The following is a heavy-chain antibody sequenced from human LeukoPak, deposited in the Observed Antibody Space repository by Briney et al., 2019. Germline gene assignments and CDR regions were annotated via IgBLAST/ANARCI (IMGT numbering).Heavy chain of an antibody. CDR3: ARERYSGSYGY. CDR2: IYYSGST. V-gene: IGHV4-39*02. J-gene: IGHJ4*02. CDR1: GGSISSSSYY. Sequence: KPSETLSLTCTVSGGSISSSSYYWGWIRQPPGKGLEWIGSIYYSGSTYYNPSLKSRVTISVDTSKNQFSLKLSSVTAADTAVYYCARERYSGSYGYWGQGTLVTVSS. D-gene: IGHD1-26*01.